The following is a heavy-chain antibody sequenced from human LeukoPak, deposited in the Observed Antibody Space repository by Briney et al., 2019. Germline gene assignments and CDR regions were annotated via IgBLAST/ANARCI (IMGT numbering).Heavy chain of an antibody. CDR3: AADGTD. CDR2: IIPRLGTT. J-gene: IGHJ4*02. V-gene: IGHV1-69*05. CDR1: GGTFSSYA. Sequence: SVRVSCKASGGTFSSYAINWVRQAPGQGLEWMGGIIPRLGTTKYIEKFQGRITIATDESTTTAYMELTSLRSEDTAVYYCAADGTDWGQGTLVTVSS.